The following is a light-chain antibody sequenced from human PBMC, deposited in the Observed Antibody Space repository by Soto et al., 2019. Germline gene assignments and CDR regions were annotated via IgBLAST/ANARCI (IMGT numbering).Light chain of an antibody. V-gene: IGLV1-44*01. CDR1: GSNIGTNT. Sequence: QFVLTQPPSASGTPGQRVTMSCSGSGSNIGTNTVNWYQQVPGRAPKLLIYSDNQRPSGVPDRFSGSRSGTSASLAISALRSEDEADYYCAACDDALSGPVVFGGGTKLTVL. CDR2: SDN. J-gene: IGLJ3*02. CDR3: AACDDALSGPVV.